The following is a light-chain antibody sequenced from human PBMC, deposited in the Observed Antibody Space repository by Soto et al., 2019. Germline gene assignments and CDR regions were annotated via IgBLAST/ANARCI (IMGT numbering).Light chain of an antibody. CDR2: DVT. CDR1: SSNVGGYNF. CDR3: SSCTSSSTLV. Sequence: QSALTQPASVSGSPGQSITISCTETSSNVGGYNFVSWYQHHPGKVPKLMIYDVTNRPSGVSNRFSGSKSGNTASLTISGLQAEDEADYYCSSCTSSSTLVFGGGTKLTVL. J-gene: IGLJ2*01. V-gene: IGLV2-14*03.